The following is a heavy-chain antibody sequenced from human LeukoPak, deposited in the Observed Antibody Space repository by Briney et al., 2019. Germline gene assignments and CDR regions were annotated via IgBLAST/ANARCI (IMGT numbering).Heavy chain of an antibody. J-gene: IGHJ5*02. Sequence: ASVKVSCKASGYTFNGYYIQWVRQAPGQGLEWMGWVNPSSGGTNYAQKFQGRVTMTRDTSITTAYMELSSLRSDDTAVYYCARDPSGPWGQGTLVTVSS. CDR3: ARDPSGP. CDR1: GYTFNGYY. V-gene: IGHV1-2*02. CDR2: VNPSSGGT. D-gene: IGHD6-25*01.